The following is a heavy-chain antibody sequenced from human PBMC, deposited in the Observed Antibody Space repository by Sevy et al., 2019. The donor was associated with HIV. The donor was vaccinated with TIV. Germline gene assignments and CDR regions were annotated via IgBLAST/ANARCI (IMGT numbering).Heavy chain of an antibody. CDR3: ARAYDSSGYYVRDDAFDI. Sequence: SETLSLTCTVSGGSISSYYWSWIRQPPGKGLEWIGYIYYSGSTNYNPSLKSLVTISVDTSKNQFSLKLSSVTAADTAVYYCARAYDSSGYYVRDDAFDIWGQGTMVTVSS. D-gene: IGHD3-22*01. CDR1: GGSISSYY. J-gene: IGHJ3*02. V-gene: IGHV4-59*01. CDR2: IYYSGST.